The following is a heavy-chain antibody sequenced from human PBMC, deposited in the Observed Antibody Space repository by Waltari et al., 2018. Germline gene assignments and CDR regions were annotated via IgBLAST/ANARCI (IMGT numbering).Heavy chain of an antibody. CDR3: ATSPRGDYIWGSYGPFDY. CDR2: IYYSGST. Sequence: QVQLQESGPGLVKPSETLSLTCTVSGGSISSHYWSWIRQPPGKGLEWIGYIYYSGSTNYNPSLKSRVTISVDTSKNQFSLKLSSVTAADTAVYYCATSPRGDYIWGSYGPFDYWGQGTLVTVSS. V-gene: IGHV4-59*11. CDR1: GGSISSHY. J-gene: IGHJ4*02. D-gene: IGHD3-16*01.